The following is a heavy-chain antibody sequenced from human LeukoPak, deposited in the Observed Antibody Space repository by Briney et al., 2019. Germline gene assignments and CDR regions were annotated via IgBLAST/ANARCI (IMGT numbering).Heavy chain of an antibody. V-gene: IGHV3-7*05. D-gene: IGHD6-6*01. CDR1: GFTFSSYW. CDR2: IKQDGSEK. J-gene: IGHJ6*02. Sequence: PGGSLRLSCAASGFTFSSYWVSWVRQAPGKGLEWVANIKQDGSEKYYVDSVKGRFTISRDNAKNSLYLQMNSLRAEDTAVYYCARHRWQLVGPDVWGQGTTVTVSS. CDR3: ARHRWQLVGPDV.